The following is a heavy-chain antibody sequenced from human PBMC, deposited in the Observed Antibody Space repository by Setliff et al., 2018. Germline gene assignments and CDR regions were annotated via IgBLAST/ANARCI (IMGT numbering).Heavy chain of an antibody. V-gene: IGHV4-59*01. Sequence: SETLSLTCTVSGGSISSYYWSWIRQPPGKGLEWIGSIYYSGSTNYNPSLKSRVTISVDTSKNQFSLKLSSVTAADTAVYYCARVVLRVYNWFDPWGQGTLVTVSS. CDR3: ARVVLRVYNWFDP. J-gene: IGHJ5*02. D-gene: IGHD2-2*01. CDR2: IYYSGST. CDR1: GGSISSYY.